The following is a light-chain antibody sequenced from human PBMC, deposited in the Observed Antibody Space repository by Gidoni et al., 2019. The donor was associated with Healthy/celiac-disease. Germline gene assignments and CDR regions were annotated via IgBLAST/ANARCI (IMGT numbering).Light chain of an antibody. Sequence: QSALTQPPSASGSPGQSVTISCTGTSRDVGGYNYVSWYKPHPGKAPKLMIYEVSKRPSGVPDRFSGSKSGNTASLTVSGLQAEDEADYYCSAYAGSNNVFGTGTKVTVL. V-gene: IGLV2-8*01. CDR1: SRDVGGYNY. CDR3: SAYAGSNNV. J-gene: IGLJ1*01. CDR2: EVS.